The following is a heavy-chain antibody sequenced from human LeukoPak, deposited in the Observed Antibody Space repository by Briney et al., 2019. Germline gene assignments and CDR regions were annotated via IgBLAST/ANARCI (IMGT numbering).Heavy chain of an antibody. J-gene: IGHJ5*02. CDR2: IYYGGST. CDR1: GGSTSSYY. Sequence: SETLSLTCTVSGGSTSSYYWSWIRQPPGKGLEWIGYIYYGGSTNYNPSLKSRVTISLDTSKNQFSLKLSSVTAADTAVYYCARGKLPSITMVRGVRRTHWFDPWGQGILVTVSS. D-gene: IGHD3-10*01. V-gene: IGHV4-59*01. CDR3: ARGKLPSITMVRGVRRTHWFDP.